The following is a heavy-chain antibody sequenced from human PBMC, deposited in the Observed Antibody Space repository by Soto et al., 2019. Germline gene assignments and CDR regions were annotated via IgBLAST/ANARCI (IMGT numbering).Heavy chain of an antibody. CDR1: GGSISSGGYY. CDR3: ARRNGSSSRHYYYYYGMDV. V-gene: IGHV4-61*08. J-gene: IGHJ6*02. Sequence: SETLSLTCAVSGGSISSGGYYWSWIRQPPGKGLEWIGYIYYSGSTNYNPSLKSRVTISVDTSKNQFSLKLSSVTAADTAVFYCARRNGSSSRHYYYYYGMDVWGQGTTVTVSS. CDR2: IYYSGST. D-gene: IGHD6-13*01.